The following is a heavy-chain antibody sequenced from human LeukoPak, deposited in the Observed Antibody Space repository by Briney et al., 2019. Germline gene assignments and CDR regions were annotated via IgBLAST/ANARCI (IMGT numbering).Heavy chain of an antibody. D-gene: IGHD5-18*01. CDR1: GFTFSRYN. CDR3: AKGMTAMVGNYFDY. CDR2: ISSSSSYI. V-gene: IGHV3-21*04. J-gene: IGHJ4*02. Sequence: PGGSLRLSCAASGFTFSRYNMNWVRQAPGKGLEWVSSISSSSSYIYYADSVKGRFTISRDNAKNLLYLQMNSLRAEDMALYYCAKGMTAMVGNYFDYWGQGTLVTVSS.